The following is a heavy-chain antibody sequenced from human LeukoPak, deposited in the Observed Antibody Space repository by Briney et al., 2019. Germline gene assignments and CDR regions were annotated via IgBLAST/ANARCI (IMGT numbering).Heavy chain of an antibody. CDR2: IKQDGSEK. CDR3: ARGAPSYSTPYGY. V-gene: IGHV3-7*01. CDR1: GFTFSSYW. J-gene: IGHJ4*02. Sequence: PGGSLRLSCAASGFTFSSYWMSWVRQAPGKGLEWVANIKQDGSEKYYVDSVKGRFTISRDNAKNSLYLQMNSLRAEDTAVYYCARGAPSYSTPYGYWGQGTLVPVSS. D-gene: IGHD2-15*01.